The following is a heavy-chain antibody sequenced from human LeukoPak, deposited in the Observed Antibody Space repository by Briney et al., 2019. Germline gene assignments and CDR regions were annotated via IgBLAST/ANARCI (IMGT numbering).Heavy chain of an antibody. Sequence: GGSLRLSCAASGFPFSRDAMHWVRQSPRKGLVWLSRISPDGTTTNYADSVKGRFSISRDNAKNTLYLQMTSLRDEDTAVYYCASDVAYKFDYWGQGTLVTFSS. D-gene: IGHD5-24*01. J-gene: IGHJ4*02. V-gene: IGHV3-74*01. CDR1: GFPFSRDA. CDR2: ISPDGTTT. CDR3: ASDVAYKFDY.